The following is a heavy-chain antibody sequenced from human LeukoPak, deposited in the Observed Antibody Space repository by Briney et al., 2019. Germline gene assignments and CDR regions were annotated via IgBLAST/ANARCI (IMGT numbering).Heavy chain of an antibody. Sequence: SETLSLTCTVSGGSISSSSYYWGWIRQPPGKGLEWIGSIYYSGSTYYNPSLKSRVTISVDTSKNQFSLKLSSVTAADTAVYYCARDGVITIFGVAYNWFDPWGQGTLVTVSS. CDR3: ARDGVITIFGVAYNWFDP. V-gene: IGHV4-39*07. CDR2: IYYSGST. D-gene: IGHD3-3*01. CDR1: GGSISSSSYY. J-gene: IGHJ5*02.